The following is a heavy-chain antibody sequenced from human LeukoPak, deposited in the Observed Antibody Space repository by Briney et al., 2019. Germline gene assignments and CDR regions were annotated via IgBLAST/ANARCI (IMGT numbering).Heavy chain of an antibody. J-gene: IGHJ3*02. CDR3: ARDDTHYGSSGSFYDAFDI. CDR1: GFTFSSYW. Sequence: GGSLRLSCAASGFTFSSYWLTWVRQAPGKGLEWVANIKQDGSEKFYVDSVKGRFTISRDNAKNSLYLQMNSLRAEDTAVYYCARDDTHYGSSGSFYDAFDIWGQGTMVTVSS. V-gene: IGHV3-7*01. D-gene: IGHD3-22*01. CDR2: IKQDGSEK.